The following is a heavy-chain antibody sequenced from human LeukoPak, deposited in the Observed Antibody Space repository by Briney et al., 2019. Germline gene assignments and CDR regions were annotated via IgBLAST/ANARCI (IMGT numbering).Heavy chain of an antibody. Sequence: PSETLSLTCTVSGGSISSSGYYWGWIRQPPGKGLEGIGSIYYTGSTYYNPSLKSRVTVSVDTSRNQFSLKLSSVTAADTAVYYCARHGGVGVTNWSFDLWGRGTLVTVSS. CDR1: GGSISSSGYY. D-gene: IGHD1-26*01. CDR3: ARHGGVGVTNWSFDL. V-gene: IGHV4-39*01. J-gene: IGHJ2*01. CDR2: IYYTGST.